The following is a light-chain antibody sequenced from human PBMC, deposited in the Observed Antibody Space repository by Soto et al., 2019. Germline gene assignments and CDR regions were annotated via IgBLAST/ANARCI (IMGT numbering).Light chain of an antibody. Sequence: QSVLTQPRSVSGSPGQSVTISCTGTSSDVGAYNYVSWYQQHPAKAPNLMIYDVSKRPSGVPDRFSGSKSGNTASLNISGLKADDEGDYYCCSYTNSVYVFGTGTKVTVL. CDR2: DVS. CDR3: CSYTNSVYV. CDR1: SSDVGAYNY. V-gene: IGLV2-11*01. J-gene: IGLJ1*01.